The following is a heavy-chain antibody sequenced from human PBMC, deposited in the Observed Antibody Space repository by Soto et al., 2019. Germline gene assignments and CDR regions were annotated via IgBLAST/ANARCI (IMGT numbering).Heavy chain of an antibody. CDR2: ISGSGGST. V-gene: IGHV3-23*01. J-gene: IGHJ4*02. D-gene: IGHD6-13*01. CDR1: GFTFSSYA. CDR3: AKAQLPNTAAAGSDY. Sequence: EVQLLESGGGLVQPGGSLRLSCAASGFTFSSYAMSWVRQAPGKGLEWVSAISGSGGSTYYADSVKGRFTISRDNSKNTLYLQINSLRAEDTAVYYCAKAQLPNTAAAGSDYWGQGTLVTVSS.